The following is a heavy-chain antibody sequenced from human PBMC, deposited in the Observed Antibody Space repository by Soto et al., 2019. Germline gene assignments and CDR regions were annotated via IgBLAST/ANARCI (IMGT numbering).Heavy chain of an antibody. CDR1: GYSFTSYW. J-gene: IGHJ6*02. CDR3: ARHRNPVVPAAQALYYYYYYGTDV. V-gene: IGHV5-51*01. D-gene: IGHD2-2*01. CDR2: IYPGDSDT. Sequence: PRESLKLSCKGSGYSFTSYWIGCVRQMPGKGLEWMGIIYPGDSDTRYSPSFQGQVTISADKSISTAYLQWSSLKASDTAMYYCARHRNPVVPAAQALYYYYYYGTDVWGQGTTVTVSS.